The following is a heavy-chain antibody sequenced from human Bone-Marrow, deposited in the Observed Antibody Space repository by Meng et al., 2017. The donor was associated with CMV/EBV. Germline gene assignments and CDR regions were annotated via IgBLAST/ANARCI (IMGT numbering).Heavy chain of an antibody. V-gene: IGHV4-38-2*02. CDR2: IYHSGST. Sequence: ESLKISCTVSGYSISSGYYWGWIRQPPGKGLEWIGSIYHSGSTYYNPSLKSRVTISVDTSKNQFSLKLSSVTAADTAVYYCARALRQYDDFWSGYYTPFDFWGQGTLVTVSS. CDR1: GYSISSGYY. J-gene: IGHJ4*02. CDR3: ARALRQYDDFWSGYYTPFDF. D-gene: IGHD3-3*01.